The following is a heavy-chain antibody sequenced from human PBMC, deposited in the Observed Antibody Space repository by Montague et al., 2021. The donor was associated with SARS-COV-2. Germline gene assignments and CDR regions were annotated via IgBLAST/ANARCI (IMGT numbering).Heavy chain of an antibody. CDR2: INTDGSGI. V-gene: IGHV3-48*03. Sequence: SLRLSCAASGFAFTSYEMHWVRQAPGKGLEWISYINTDGSGISYTDAVKGRFTISRDNAKNSLYLEMSSLRVEDTALYYCAREWEVTSISYYYGLDVWGPGTTVTVSS. CDR3: AREWEVTSISYYYGLDV. J-gene: IGHJ6*02. D-gene: IGHD2-21*02. CDR1: GFAFTSYE.